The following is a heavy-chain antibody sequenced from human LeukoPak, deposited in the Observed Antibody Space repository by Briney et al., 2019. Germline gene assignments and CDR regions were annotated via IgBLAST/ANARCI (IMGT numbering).Heavy chain of an antibody. CDR1: GGSISSSNW. V-gene: IGHV4-31*11. CDR2: IYYSGST. D-gene: IGHD6-6*01. J-gene: IGHJ6*02. CDR3: ANARPRYGMDV. Sequence: SETLSLTCAVSGGSISSSNWWSWVRQHPGKGLEWIGYIYYSGSTYYNPSLKSRVTISVDTSKNQFSLKLSSVTAADTAVYYCANARPRYGMDVWGQGTTVTVSS.